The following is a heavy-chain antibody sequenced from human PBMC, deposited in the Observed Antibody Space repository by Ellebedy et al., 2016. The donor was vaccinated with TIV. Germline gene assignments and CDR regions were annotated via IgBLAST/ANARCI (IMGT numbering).Heavy chain of an antibody. CDR3: AKDRTSGDGYWVFDQ. Sequence: PGGSLRLSCAASGFTFSPYAMAWVRQAPGKGLEWFSGIVGSGAEKYADSVKGRFTISRDNSKSMVHLQMNSLRPEDPAVYYCAKDRTSGDGYWVFDQWGQGTLVAVSS. CDR2: IVGSGA. D-gene: IGHD5-18*01. CDR1: GFTFSPYA. V-gene: IGHV3-23*01. J-gene: IGHJ4*02.